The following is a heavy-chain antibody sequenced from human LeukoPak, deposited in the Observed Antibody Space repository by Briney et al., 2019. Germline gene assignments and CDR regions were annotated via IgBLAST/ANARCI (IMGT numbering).Heavy chain of an antibody. CDR1: GYTFTSYD. Sequence: GASVKCSCKASGYTFTSYDINWVREAGGQGLEWMGWMNPNSGNTGYAQKFQGRVTMTKNTSISTAYMELSSLRSEDTAVYYCARGGEGGSYVHYWGQGTLVTVSS. CDR2: MNPNSGNT. V-gene: IGHV1-8*01. D-gene: IGHD1-26*01. CDR3: ARGGEGGSYVHY. J-gene: IGHJ4*02.